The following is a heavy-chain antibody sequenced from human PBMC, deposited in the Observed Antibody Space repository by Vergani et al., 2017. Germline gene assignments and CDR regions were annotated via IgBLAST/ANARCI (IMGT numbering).Heavy chain of an antibody. J-gene: IGHJ6*03. V-gene: IGHV4-59*01. D-gene: IGHD3-3*01. CDR2: IYYSVST. Sequence: QVQLQESGPGLVKPSETLSLTCTVSGGSISSYYWSWIRQPPGKGLEWIGYIYYSVSTNYNPSLKSRVTISVDTSKNQFSLKLSSVTAADTAVYYCASQAYYDFWSGLGWPYYMDVWGKGTTVTVSS. CDR1: GGSISSYY. CDR3: ASQAYYDFWSGLGWPYYMDV.